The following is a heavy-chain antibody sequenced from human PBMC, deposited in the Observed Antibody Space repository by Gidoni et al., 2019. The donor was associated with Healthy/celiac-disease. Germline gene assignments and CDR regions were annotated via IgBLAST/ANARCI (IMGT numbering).Heavy chain of an antibody. CDR3: ARCSRCQRGGYSSSWESGFDP. CDR1: GYTFIVHY. J-gene: IGHJ5*02. D-gene: IGHD6-13*01. Sequence: QVQPVQFGAEVKKPGASVKVSCKASGYTFIVHYLHWVRQAPGQGREWMGWLNPNSGGTNYAQKFQGRVTMTRDTSIRTAYMELSRLGTDDTAVYYCARCSRCQRGGYSSSWESGFDPWGQGTLVTVSS. V-gene: IGHV1-2*02. CDR2: LNPNSGGT.